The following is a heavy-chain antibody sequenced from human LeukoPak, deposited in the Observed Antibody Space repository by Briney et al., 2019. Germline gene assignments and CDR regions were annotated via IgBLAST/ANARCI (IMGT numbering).Heavy chain of an antibody. V-gene: IGHV3-48*01. CDR1: GFTFSSYT. CDR3: ARDQHCGGDCPIDY. Sequence: GGSLRLSCAASGFTFSSYTMNWVRQAPGKGLEWISYIASTSYSIYYSDSVRGRFTISRDNAKNSLYLQMNSLRAEDTAVYYCARDQHCGGDCPIDYWGQGTLVTVSS. J-gene: IGHJ4*02. D-gene: IGHD2-21*02. CDR2: IASTSYSI.